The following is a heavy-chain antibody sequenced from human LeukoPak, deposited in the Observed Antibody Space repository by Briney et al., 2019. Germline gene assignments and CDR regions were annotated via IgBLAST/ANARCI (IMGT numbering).Heavy chain of an antibody. V-gene: IGHV4-61*08. CDR1: GASVGSAGYY. D-gene: IGHD1-26*01. CDR3: ARTQSRSGSYRYYFGY. J-gene: IGHJ4*02. Sequence: SETLSLTCTVSGASVGSAGYYWSWIRQPPGGGLEWIGYIYYISNTNYNPSLKSRVTMSVDPSKNQSSLKLNSVTAADTAVYYCARTQSRSGSYRYYFGYWGQGTLVTVSS. CDR2: IYYISNT.